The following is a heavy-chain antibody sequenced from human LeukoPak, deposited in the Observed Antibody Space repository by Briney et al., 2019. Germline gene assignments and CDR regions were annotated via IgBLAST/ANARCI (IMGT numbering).Heavy chain of an antibody. Sequence: GGSLRLSCAASGFTLSIYAMSWVRQAPGKGLDWVSAISESGGRTYYADSVKGRFTISRDNAKNSLYLQMNRLRAEDTAVYYCAELGITMIGGVWGKGTTVTISS. V-gene: IGHV3-23*01. D-gene: IGHD3-10*02. CDR3: AELGITMIGGV. J-gene: IGHJ6*04. CDR1: GFTLSIYA. CDR2: ISESGGRT.